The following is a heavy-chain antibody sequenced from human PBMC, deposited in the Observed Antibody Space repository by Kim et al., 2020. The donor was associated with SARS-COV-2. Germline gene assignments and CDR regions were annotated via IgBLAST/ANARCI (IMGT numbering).Heavy chain of an antibody. J-gene: IGHJ4*02. D-gene: IGHD3-22*01. Sequence: SAHSVKGRFTISRDHSTNTLFLQMGSLRAEDTALYYCARRSSGYSYYFDYWGQGTLVTVSS. V-gene: IGHV3-23*01. CDR3: ARRSSGYSYYFDY.